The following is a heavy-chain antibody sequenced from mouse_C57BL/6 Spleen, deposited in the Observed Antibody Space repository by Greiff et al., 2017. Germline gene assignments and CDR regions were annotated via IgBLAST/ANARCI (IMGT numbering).Heavy chain of an antibody. Sequence: QVQLQQSGAELVKPGASVKISCKASGYAFSSYWMNWVKQRPGKGLEWIGQIDPGDGDTNYNGKFKGKATLTADKSSSTAYMQLSSLTSEDSAVYFCAREGAGTYFDVWGTGTTVTVSS. CDR1: GYAFSSYW. CDR3: AREGAGTYFDV. D-gene: IGHD4-1*01. V-gene: IGHV1-80*01. J-gene: IGHJ1*03. CDR2: IDPGDGDT.